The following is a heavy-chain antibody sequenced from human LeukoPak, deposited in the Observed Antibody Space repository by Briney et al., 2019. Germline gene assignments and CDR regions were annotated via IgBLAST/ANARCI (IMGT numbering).Heavy chain of an antibody. Sequence: ASVKVSCKASGYTFTSYYMHWVRQAPGQGLEWMGIINPSGGSTSYAQKFQGRVTMTRDTSTSTVYMEPSSLRSEDTAVYYCARDPGRGYSYGAFDYWGQGTLVTVSS. J-gene: IGHJ4*02. CDR1: GYTFTSYY. D-gene: IGHD5-18*01. CDR2: INPSGGST. CDR3: ARDPGRGYSYGAFDY. V-gene: IGHV1-46*01.